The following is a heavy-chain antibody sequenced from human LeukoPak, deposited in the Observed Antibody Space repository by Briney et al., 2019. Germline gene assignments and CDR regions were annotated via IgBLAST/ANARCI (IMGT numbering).Heavy chain of an antibody. CDR2: LSGNGGST. J-gene: IGHJ4*02. V-gene: IGHV3-23*01. CDR1: GFTFNNYA. D-gene: IGHD3-22*01. CDR3: AKDRATTDQDSRGLDS. Sequence: PGGSLRLSCAASGFTFNNYAMSWVRQAPGKGLEWVSTLSGNGGSTYYPDSVKGRFTISRDNSKNTMYLQLNSLRAEDTAVYYCAKDRATTDQDSRGLDSWGQGTLVTVSS.